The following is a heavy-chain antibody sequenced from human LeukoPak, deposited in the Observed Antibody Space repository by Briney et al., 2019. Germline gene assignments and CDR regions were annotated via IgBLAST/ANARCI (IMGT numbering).Heavy chain of an antibody. J-gene: IGHJ4*02. V-gene: IGHV3-7*01. D-gene: IGHD2-15*01. Sequence: PGESLKISCAASGFTFSSYWMTWVRQAPGKGLEWVANIKQDGSEKYVDSVKGRFTISRDNAKNSLYLQMNSLRAEDTAVYYCTRDTGCSGGTCYSFYDYWGQGTLVTVSS. CDR3: TRDTGCSGGTCYSFYDY. CDR1: GFTFSSYW. CDR2: IKQDGSEK.